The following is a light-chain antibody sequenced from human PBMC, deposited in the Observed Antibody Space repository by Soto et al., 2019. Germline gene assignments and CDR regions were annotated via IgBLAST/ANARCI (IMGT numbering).Light chain of an antibody. CDR2: GAS. CDR3: QQYGGSPLLT. CDR1: ETVRSNF. J-gene: IGKJ4*01. V-gene: IGKV3-20*01. Sequence: DIVLTQSPGTLSLSPGQRATLSCRASETVRSNFLTWYQQKPGQAPRLLISGASTRATGIPDRFSGSGSGTDVTLTISRVESEDFAMYYCQQYGGSPLLTFGGGTKLEI.